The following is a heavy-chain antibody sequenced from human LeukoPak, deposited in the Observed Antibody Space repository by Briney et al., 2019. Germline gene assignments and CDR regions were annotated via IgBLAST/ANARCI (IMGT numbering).Heavy chain of an antibody. V-gene: IGHV1-46*01. J-gene: IGHJ1*01. D-gene: IGHD6-19*01. CDR3: ARVSSGWSPRSEYFQH. CDR2: INPSGGST. Sequence: ASVKVSCKASGYTFTSYYMHWVRQAPGQGLEWMGIINPSGGSTSYAQKFQGRVTMTRDTSTSTVYMELSSLRSEDTAVYYCARVSSGWSPRSEYFQHWGQGTLVTVSS. CDR1: GYTFTSYY.